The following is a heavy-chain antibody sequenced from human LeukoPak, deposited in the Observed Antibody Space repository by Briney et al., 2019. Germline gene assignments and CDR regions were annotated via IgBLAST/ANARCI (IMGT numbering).Heavy chain of an antibody. CDR3: ATVIAGDRFDP. D-gene: IGHD6-13*01. Sequence: ASVKVSRKVSGYTLTELSMHWVRQAPGKGLEWMGGFDPEDGETIYAQKFQGRVTMTEDTSTDTAYMELSSLRSEDAAVYYCATVIAGDRFDPWGQGTLVTVSS. V-gene: IGHV1-24*01. CDR2: FDPEDGET. J-gene: IGHJ5*02. CDR1: GYTLTELS.